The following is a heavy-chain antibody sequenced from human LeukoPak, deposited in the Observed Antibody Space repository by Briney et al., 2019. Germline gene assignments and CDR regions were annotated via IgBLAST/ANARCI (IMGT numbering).Heavy chain of an antibody. D-gene: IGHD2-2*01. CDR3: AKDLGVVPAYYYYYYGMDV. J-gene: IGHJ6*04. Sequence: GRSLRLSCAASGFTFSSYGMHWVRQAPGTRPEWMAVISYDGSNKYYADSVKGRFNISRDNSKNTLYLQMNSLRAEDTAVYYCAKDLGVVPAYYYYYYGMDVWGKGTTVTVSS. V-gene: IGHV3-30*18. CDR2: ISYDGSNK. CDR1: GFTFSSYG.